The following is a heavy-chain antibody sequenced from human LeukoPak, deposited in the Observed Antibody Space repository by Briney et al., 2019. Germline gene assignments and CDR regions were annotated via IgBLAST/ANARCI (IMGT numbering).Heavy chain of an antibody. D-gene: IGHD3-3*01. J-gene: IGHJ3*02. CDR2: INNGGSTT. V-gene: IGHV3-74*01. CDR1: GFTFSSYW. CDR3: AREGTGYDFWSGYSDDAFDI. Sequence: GRSLRLSCTASGFTFSSYWMHWVRQAPGKGLVWVSRINNGGSTTSYADSVKGRFTISRDNAKNTLYLQMNSLRAEDTAVYYCAREGTGYDFWSGYSDDAFDIWGQGTMVTVSS.